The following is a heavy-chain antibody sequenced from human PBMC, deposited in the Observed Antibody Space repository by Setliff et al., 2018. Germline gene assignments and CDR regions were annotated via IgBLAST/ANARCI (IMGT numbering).Heavy chain of an antibody. CDR2: IDPKSGRT. D-gene: IGHD3-16*01. CDR1: GYTFGAHY. CDR3: AKQGDLAFDY. J-gene: IGHJ4*02. V-gene: IGHV1-2*02. Sequence: GASVKVSCKASGYTFGAHYIHWMRQAPGQGLEWVGWIDPKSGRTKYAVKFQGRVTMTRDTSSSTIYMEVNSLTSDDTAVYFCAKQGDLAFDYWGQGTQVTVSS.